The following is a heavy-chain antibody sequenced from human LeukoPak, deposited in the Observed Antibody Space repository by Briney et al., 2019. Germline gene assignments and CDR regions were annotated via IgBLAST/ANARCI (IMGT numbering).Heavy chain of an antibody. CDR2: ISYDGSNK. V-gene: IGHV3-30*18. J-gene: IGHJ6*02. Sequence: GGSLRLSCAASGFTFSSYAMSWVRQAPGKGLEWVAVISYDGSNKYYADSVKGRFTISRDNSKNTLYLQMNSLRAEDTAVYYCAKSYVDTAMSLNYYYYYGMDVWGQGTTVTVSS. D-gene: IGHD5-18*01. CDR1: GFTFSSYA. CDR3: AKSYVDTAMSLNYYYYYGMDV.